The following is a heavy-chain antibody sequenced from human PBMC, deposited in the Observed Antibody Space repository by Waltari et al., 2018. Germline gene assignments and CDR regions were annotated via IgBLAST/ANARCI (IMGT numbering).Heavy chain of an antibody. J-gene: IGHJ4*02. CDR3: ARAASTLFGVTPYFLDY. CDR1: GGSINSFY. Sequence: QAQLQESGPGLVKPSETLSLSCTVSGGSINSFYWTWIRQPAGKGLEWIGRISASGSTNYNPSLKSRVTMSLDTAKNQFSLKVTSLTAADTAVYYCARAASTLFGVTPYFLDYWGQGTLVTVSS. CDR2: ISASGST. D-gene: IGHD3-3*01. V-gene: IGHV4-4*07.